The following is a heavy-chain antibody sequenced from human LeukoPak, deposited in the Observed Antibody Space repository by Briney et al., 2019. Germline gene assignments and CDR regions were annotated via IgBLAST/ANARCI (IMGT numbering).Heavy chain of an antibody. V-gene: IGHV4-59*12. J-gene: IGHJ5*02. CDR1: GGSITSFY. CDR3: ARYYLQWLARSTNWFDP. Sequence: PSETLSLTCTVSGGSITSFYWSWIRQPPGKGLEWIGYIYYSGTTKYNPSLKGRVTISVDTSKNQFSLKLSSVTAADTAVYYCARYYLQWLARSTNWFDPWGQGTLVTVSS. CDR2: IYYSGTT. D-gene: IGHD6-19*01.